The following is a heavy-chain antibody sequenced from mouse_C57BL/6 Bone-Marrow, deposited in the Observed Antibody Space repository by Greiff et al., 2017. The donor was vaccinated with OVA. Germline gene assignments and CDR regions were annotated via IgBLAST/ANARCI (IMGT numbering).Heavy chain of an antibody. J-gene: IGHJ1*03. CDR2: ISSGGDYI. V-gene: IGHV5-9-1*02. Sequence: EVKVEESGEGLVKPGGSLKLSCAASGFTFSSYAMSWVRQTPEKRLEWVAYISSGGDYIYYADTVKGRFTISRDNARNTLYLQMSSLKSEDTAMYYCTRGLLWIWYFDVWGTGTTVTVSS. D-gene: IGHD2-1*01. CDR3: TRGLLWIWYFDV. CDR1: GFTFSSYA.